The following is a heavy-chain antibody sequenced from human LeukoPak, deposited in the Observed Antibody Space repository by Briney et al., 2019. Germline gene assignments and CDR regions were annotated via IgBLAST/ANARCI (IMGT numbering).Heavy chain of an antibody. Sequence: PGGSLRLSCVDSGSTFSTYGMHWVRQAPGKGLEWVAAISFDGTKEYYTDFLKGRFTISRDNSKNTLYLQVNSLRSEDTAVYYCAQVGAFSRSSIAYWGQGTLVIVSS. J-gene: IGHJ4*02. D-gene: IGHD6-6*01. CDR3: AQVGAFSRSSIAY. V-gene: IGHV3-30*18. CDR2: ISFDGTKE. CDR1: GSTFSTYG.